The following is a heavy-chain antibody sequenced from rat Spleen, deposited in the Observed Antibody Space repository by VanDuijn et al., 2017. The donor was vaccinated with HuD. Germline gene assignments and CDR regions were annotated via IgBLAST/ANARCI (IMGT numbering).Heavy chain of an antibody. D-gene: IGHD1-7*01. CDR2: IRPSGDPT. Sequence: EVQLVESGGGLVQPGRSLKLSCTASGFTFTNQDMHWIRQAPTKGLEWVASIRPSGDPTYYRDSVKGRFTISRDNAQGTLYLQMDSPRSEDTASYYCASSYYGYTYFDYWGQGVMVTVSS. V-gene: IGHV5-19*01. CDR3: ASSYYGYTYFDY. J-gene: IGHJ2*01. CDR1: GFTFTNQD.